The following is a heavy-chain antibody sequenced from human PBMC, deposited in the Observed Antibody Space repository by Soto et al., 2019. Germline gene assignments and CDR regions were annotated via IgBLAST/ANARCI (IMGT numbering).Heavy chain of an antibody. CDR3: ARDRVVVPSHYYYYGMDV. D-gene: IGHD2-15*01. J-gene: IGHJ6*02. Sequence: GGSLRLSCAASGFTFSSYAMHWVRQAPGKGLEWVAVISYDGSNKYYADSVKGRFTISRDNSKNTLYLQMNSLRAEDTAVYYCARDRVVVPSHYYYYGMDVWGQGTTVTVSS. CDR2: ISYDGSNK. V-gene: IGHV3-30-3*01. CDR1: GFTFSSYA.